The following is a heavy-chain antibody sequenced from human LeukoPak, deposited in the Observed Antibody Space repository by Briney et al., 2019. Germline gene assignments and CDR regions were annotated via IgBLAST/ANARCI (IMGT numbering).Heavy chain of an antibody. CDR3: ARDSPYGDFFDY. CDR2: ISSSRSYI. V-gene: IGHV3-21*01. J-gene: IGHJ4*02. D-gene: IGHD4-17*01. Sequence: SLRLSCAASGFTFSSYSMNWVRQAPGKGLEWVSSISSSRSYIYYADSVKGRFTISRDNAKNSLYLQMNSLRAEDTAVYYCARDSPYGDFFDYWGQGTLVTVSS. CDR1: GFTFSSYS.